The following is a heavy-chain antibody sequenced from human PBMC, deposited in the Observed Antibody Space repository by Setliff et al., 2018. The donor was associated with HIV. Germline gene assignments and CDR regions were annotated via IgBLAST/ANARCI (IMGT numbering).Heavy chain of an antibody. CDR1: GYTFINYY. CDR3: GRVPYRSAWFSGGHNPFDV. D-gene: IGHD6-19*01. Sequence: ASVKVSCKASGYTFINYYIHWVRQAPGQGLEWMAIIDPSGESTSYAQKFQGRVTMTMDTSTNTVYMELRSLRSDDTAVYYCGRVPYRSAWFSGGHNPFDVWGQGTMVTVSS. J-gene: IGHJ3*01. V-gene: IGHV1-46*01. CDR2: IDPSGEST.